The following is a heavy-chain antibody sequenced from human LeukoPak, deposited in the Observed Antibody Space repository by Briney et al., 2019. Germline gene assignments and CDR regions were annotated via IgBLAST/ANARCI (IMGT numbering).Heavy chain of an antibody. V-gene: IGHV3-49*04. D-gene: IGHD3-22*01. J-gene: IGHJ5*02. CDR3: TRDRSGYYYNWFDP. CDR2: IRSKDYGGTT. CDR1: GFTFGDYT. Sequence: PGGSLRLSCTASGFTFGDYTMNWVRQAPGKGLEWVGFIRSKDYGGTTEYAASVKGRFTISRDDSKTIAYLQMNSLKTEDTALYYCTRDRSGYYYNWFDPWGQGTLVTVSS.